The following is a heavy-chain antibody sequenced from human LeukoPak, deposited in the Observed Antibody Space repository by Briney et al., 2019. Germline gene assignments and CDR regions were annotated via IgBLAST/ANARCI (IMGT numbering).Heavy chain of an antibody. V-gene: IGHV3-48*03. D-gene: IGHD3-10*01. CDR3: ARSTVVLWFGDQIPPFDS. Sequence: PGGSLRLSCAASGFTFSSHEMNWVRQAPGKGLEWISCVSSSGATTYYADSMKGRFTISRDNAKNSLYMHMNSLRAEDTGVYYCARSTVVLWFGDQIPPFDSWGQGTLVTVSS. CDR2: VSSSGATT. CDR1: GFTFSSHE. J-gene: IGHJ4*02.